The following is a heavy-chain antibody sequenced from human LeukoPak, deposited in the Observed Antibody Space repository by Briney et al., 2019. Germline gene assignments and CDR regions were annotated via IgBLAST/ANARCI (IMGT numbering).Heavy chain of an antibody. Sequence: PGGSLRLSCAASGFTFSSYWMHWVRQAPGKGLVWVSRINSDGSSTSYADSVKGRFTISRDNAKNTLYLQMNSLRAEDTAVYYCATEDWGMVVAATLRGHWYFDLWGRGTLVTVSS. CDR3: ATEDWGMVVAATLRGHWYFDL. V-gene: IGHV3-74*01. J-gene: IGHJ2*01. D-gene: IGHD2-15*01. CDR1: GFTFSSYW. CDR2: INSDGSST.